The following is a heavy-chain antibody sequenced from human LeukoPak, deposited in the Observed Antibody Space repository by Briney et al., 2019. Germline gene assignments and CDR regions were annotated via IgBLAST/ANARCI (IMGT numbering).Heavy chain of an antibody. CDR2: ISATGGTI. J-gene: IGHJ6*03. Sequence: GGSLRLSCAASGFTFSSNGMNWVRQAPGKGLEWVSYISATGGTIYYADSVKGRFTISRDNAKNSLYLQMNSLRAEDTAVYYCAKSGPLESGGYMDVWGKGTTVTVSS. D-gene: IGHD2/OR15-2a*01. CDR1: GFTFSSNG. CDR3: AKSGPLESGGYMDV. V-gene: IGHV3-48*03.